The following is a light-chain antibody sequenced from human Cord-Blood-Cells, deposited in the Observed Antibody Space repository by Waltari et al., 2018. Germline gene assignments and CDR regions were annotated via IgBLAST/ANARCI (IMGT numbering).Light chain of an antibody. Sequence: DIQMTQSPSSLSASVGDRVTITCRASQSIVSYLNWYQQKPGKAPKLLIYAASSLQSGVPSRFTGSGSGTDFTLTISSLQPEDFATYYCQQSYSTPPTFGQGTRLESK. V-gene: IGKV1-39*01. CDR3: QQSYSTPPT. CDR2: AAS. CDR1: QSIVSY. J-gene: IGKJ5*01.